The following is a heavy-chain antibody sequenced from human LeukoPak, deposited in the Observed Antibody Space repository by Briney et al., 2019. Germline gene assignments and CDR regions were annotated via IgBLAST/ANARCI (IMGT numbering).Heavy chain of an antibody. D-gene: IGHD4-17*01. CDR3: ARATNYGAYDV. Sequence: GGSLRLSCAASGFTFSSYAMHWVRQAPGKGLEYVPAISTNGGSTYYADSVKGRFIISRDNSKNTLYLQMGSLRAEDVAVYYCARATNYGAYDVWGQGTLVTVSS. CDR2: ISTNGGST. CDR1: GFTFSSYA. V-gene: IGHV3-64*02. J-gene: IGHJ4*02.